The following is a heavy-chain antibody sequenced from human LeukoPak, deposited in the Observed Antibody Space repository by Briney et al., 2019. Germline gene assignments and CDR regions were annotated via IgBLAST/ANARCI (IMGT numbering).Heavy chain of an antibody. V-gene: IGHV3-23*01. CDR3: AKEGTYCGGDCYWVEY. CDR1: GFTFSSCA. J-gene: IGHJ4*02. D-gene: IGHD2-21*02. CDR2: ISDNGGRT. Sequence: GGSLRLSCTASGFTFSSCAMSWVRQAPGKGLEWVSAISDNGGRTYYADSVRGRFTISRDNSKNTVYLRMNSLRAEDTAVYYCAKEGTYCGGDCYWVEYWGQGTLVTVSS.